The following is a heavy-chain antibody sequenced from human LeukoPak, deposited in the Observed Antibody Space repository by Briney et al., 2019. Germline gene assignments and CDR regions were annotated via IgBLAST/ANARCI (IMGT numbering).Heavy chain of an antibody. V-gene: IGHV4-59*12. J-gene: IGHJ4*02. Sequence: SETLSLTCTVSGGSISSYYWSWIRQPPGKGLEWIGYIYYSGSTNYNPSLKSRVTISVDTSKNQFSLKLSSVTAADTAVYYCAVPGGDCKHFDYWGQGTLVTVSS. CDR1: GGSISSYY. CDR3: AVPGGDCKHFDY. D-gene: IGHD2-21*02. CDR2: IYYSGST.